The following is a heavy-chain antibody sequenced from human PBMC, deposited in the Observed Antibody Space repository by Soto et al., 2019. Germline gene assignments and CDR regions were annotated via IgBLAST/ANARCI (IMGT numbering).Heavy chain of an antibody. J-gene: IGHJ4*02. CDR3: ASAAVTGTAGLDF. D-gene: IGHD6-19*01. CDR1: GQTFSGFY. Sequence: RASVKASGRASGQTFSGFYMHWVRQAPGQGLEWMGWINPNSGGTKSAEKFEGRVTMTRDTSSSTAYMELSRLTSDDTAVYYCASAAVTGTAGLDFWGQGTHVTVSS. V-gene: IGHV1-2*02. CDR2: INPNSGGT.